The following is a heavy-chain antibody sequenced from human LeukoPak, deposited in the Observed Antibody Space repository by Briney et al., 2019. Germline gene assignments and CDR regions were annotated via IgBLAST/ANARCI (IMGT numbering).Heavy chain of an antibody. V-gene: IGHV1-18*01. CDR1: GYTFVSYG. CDR3: ASISSHFLRPPYFAY. CDR2: ISTYNGNT. Sequence: GASVKVSCKASGYTFVSYGISWVRQAPGQGLEWMGWISTYNGNTHYAQKLQGRVTMTTDTSTSTAYMELRSLRSDDTAVYYCASISSHFLRPPYFAYWGQGTLVTVSS. D-gene: IGHD2/OR15-2a*01. J-gene: IGHJ4*02.